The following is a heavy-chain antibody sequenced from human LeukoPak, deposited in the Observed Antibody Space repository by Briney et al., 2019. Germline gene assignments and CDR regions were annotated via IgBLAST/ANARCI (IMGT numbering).Heavy chain of an antibody. CDR1: GYTFTSYD. CDR3: ARGYCSSTSCYTMDHWFDP. J-gene: IGHJ5*02. CDR2: MNPNSGNT. Sequence: ASVKVSCKASGYTFTSYDINWVRQATGQGLEWMGWMNPNSGNTGYAQKFQGRVTMTRNTSISTAYMELRSLRSEDTAVYYCARGYCSSTSCYTMDHWFDPWGQGTLVTVSS. D-gene: IGHD2-2*02. V-gene: IGHV1-8*01.